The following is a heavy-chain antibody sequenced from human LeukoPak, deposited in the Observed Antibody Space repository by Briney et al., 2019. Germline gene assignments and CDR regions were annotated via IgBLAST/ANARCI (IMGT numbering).Heavy chain of an antibody. CDR2: INQSADT. CDR3: TRGAGYCSSTTCSNWFDP. J-gene: IGHJ5*02. CDR1: GFTFSNAW. Sequence: GSLRLSCAASGFTFSNAWMSWIRQTPGKGLEWIGEINQSADTNYNPSLKSRVTMSVDTSKKHFSLKMTSVTAADTAFYFCTRGAGYCSSTTCSNWFDPWGQGTLVTVSS. V-gene: IGHV4-34*01. D-gene: IGHD2-2*01.